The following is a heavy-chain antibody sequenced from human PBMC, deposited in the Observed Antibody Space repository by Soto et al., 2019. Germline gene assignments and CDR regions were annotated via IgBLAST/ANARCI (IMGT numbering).Heavy chain of an antibody. CDR3: AKDVIPDYYDSSGYYYGNWFDP. D-gene: IGHD3-22*01. V-gene: IGHV3-23*01. CDR1: GFTFSSYA. Sequence: VGSLRLSCAASGFTFSSYAMSWVRQAPGEGLEWVSAISGSGGSTYYADSVKGRFTISRDNSKNTLYLQMNSLRAEDTAVYYCAKDVIPDYYDSSGYYYGNWFDPWGQGTLVTVS. J-gene: IGHJ5*02. CDR2: ISGSGGST.